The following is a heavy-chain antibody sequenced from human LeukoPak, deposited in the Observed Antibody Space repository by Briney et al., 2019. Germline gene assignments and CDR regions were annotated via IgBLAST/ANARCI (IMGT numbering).Heavy chain of an antibody. D-gene: IGHD4-17*01. Sequence: PGGSLRLSCAASGFTSTDYHMTWIRQAPGKGLEWVSYISRNGDTRYYADSVKGRFTISRDNAKNSLYLQMNSLRADDTAVYYCARGPTTVTSPHFDYWGQGTLVTVSS. J-gene: IGHJ4*02. CDR1: GFTSTDYH. CDR2: ISRNGDTR. V-gene: IGHV3-11*01. CDR3: ARGPTTVTSPHFDY.